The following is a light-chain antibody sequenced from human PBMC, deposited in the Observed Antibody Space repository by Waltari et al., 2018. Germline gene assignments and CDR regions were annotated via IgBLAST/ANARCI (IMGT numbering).Light chain of an antibody. CDR1: SGDVGGYDY. CDR3: ISYTSTTTYVV. V-gene: IGLV2-14*03. J-gene: IGLJ2*01. CDR2: DVN. Sequence: QSALTHPASVSASPGQSITISCTGTSGDVGGYDYVSWYQQHPGKASHLYIFDVNKRASGVSHRFSPHKSGNTASHPIFGPQAEDEADYYCISYTSTTTYVVVGGGTKLTVL.